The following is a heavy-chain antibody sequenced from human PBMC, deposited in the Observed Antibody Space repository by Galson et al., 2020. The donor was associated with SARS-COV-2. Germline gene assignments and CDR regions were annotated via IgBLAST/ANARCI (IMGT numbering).Heavy chain of an antibody. CDR1: GFTFSSYG. V-gene: IGHV3-33*01. CDR3: ARDEAFDSSGSGAY. CDR2: IWYDGSNK. Sequence: GGSLRLSCAASGFTFSSYGMPWVRQAPGKGLEWVAVIWYDGSNKYYADSVKGRFTISRDNSKNTLYLQMNSLRAEDTAVYYCARDEAFDSSGSGAYWGQGTLVTVSS. J-gene: IGHJ4*02. D-gene: IGHD3-22*01.